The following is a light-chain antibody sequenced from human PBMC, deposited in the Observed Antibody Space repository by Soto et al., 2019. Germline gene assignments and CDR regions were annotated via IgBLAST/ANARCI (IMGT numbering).Light chain of an antibody. Sequence: EIVMTQSPPTLSVSPGERATLSCRASQSIGSSLAWYQQKAGLAPRLLIYGASNRATGVPARFSGSGSGTDFTLTISSLQFEDFAVYYCQQYANWWAFGQGTKVEIK. V-gene: IGKV3-15*01. CDR2: GAS. CDR3: QQYANWWA. CDR1: QSIGSS. J-gene: IGKJ1*01.